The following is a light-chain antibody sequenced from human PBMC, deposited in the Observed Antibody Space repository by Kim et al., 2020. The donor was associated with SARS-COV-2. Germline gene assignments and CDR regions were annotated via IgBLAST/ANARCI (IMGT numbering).Light chain of an antibody. Sequence: PVTISCSGTSRDVGGYNDVPWYQQHPGKAPKLMIYEVSKRPSGVPDRFSGSKSGNTASLTVSGLQAEDEADYYCSSYAGSNNLGVFGTGTKVTVL. CDR3: SSYAGSNNLGV. CDR2: EVS. V-gene: IGLV2-8*01. CDR1: SRDVGGYND. J-gene: IGLJ1*01.